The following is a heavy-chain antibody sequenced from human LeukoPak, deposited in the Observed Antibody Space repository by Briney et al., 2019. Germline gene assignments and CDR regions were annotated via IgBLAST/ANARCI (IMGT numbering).Heavy chain of an antibody. D-gene: IGHD6-19*01. CDR1: GFTVSSNY. CDR2: IYNVGST. CDR3: ARASQWLAFDD. J-gene: IGHJ4*02. Sequence: GGSLRLSCAASGFTVSSNYMSWVRQTPGKGLEGVSIIYNVGSTKYADSVKARFTISRDNSKNTLDLQMNSLRAEDTAVYFCARASQWLAFDDWGQGTLVTVSS. V-gene: IGHV3-66*01.